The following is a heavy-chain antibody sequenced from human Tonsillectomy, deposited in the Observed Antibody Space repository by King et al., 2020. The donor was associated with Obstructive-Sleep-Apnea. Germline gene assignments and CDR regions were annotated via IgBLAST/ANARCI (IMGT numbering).Heavy chain of an antibody. CDR3: VRDGREGNCPSTSRRYLAS. D-gene: IGHD2-2*01. J-gene: IGHJ4*02. CDR2: ISNSGST. Sequence: QLQESGPGLVKPSQTLSLTCTVSGVSISSGGYSWTWIRQHPGEALEWIGYISNSGSTYYNPSLKSRVIITIDTSKNQFSLKLSSVTAADTAVYYCVRDGREGNCPSTSRRYLASWGQATLVTVSS. V-gene: IGHV4-31*03. CDR1: GVSISSGGYS.